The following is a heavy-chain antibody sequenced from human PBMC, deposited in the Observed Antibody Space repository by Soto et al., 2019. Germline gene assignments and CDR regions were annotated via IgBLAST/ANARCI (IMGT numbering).Heavy chain of an antibody. Sequence: EVQLVESGGGLVQPGRSLRLSCVASGFTFDDYAMHWVRQAPGKGLEWVSGITWSGGTRDYADSVKGRFTISRDNAKNSVYLQMDRLRVEYTALYYCIRGLQGWVHLWGPGTLVTVSS. CDR3: IRGLQGWVHL. CDR1: GFTFDDYA. CDR2: ITWSGGTR. J-gene: IGHJ1*01. D-gene: IGHD4-4*01. V-gene: IGHV3-9*01.